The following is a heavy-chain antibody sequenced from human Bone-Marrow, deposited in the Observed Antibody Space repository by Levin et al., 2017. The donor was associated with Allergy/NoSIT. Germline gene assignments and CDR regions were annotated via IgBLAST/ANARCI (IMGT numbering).Heavy chain of an antibody. Sequence: GESLKISCAASGFTFNSYWMHWVRRAPGKGLVWVSSVTHDGSSTTFADSVKGRFTISRDNAKNTLFLHMNSLRDEDTAVYYCARELSSDWNHYWYFDLWGRGTLVTVSS. CDR1: GFTFNSYW. CDR2: VTHDGSST. V-gene: IGHV3-74*01. D-gene: IGHD6-19*01. J-gene: IGHJ2*01. CDR3: ARELSSDWNHYWYFDL.